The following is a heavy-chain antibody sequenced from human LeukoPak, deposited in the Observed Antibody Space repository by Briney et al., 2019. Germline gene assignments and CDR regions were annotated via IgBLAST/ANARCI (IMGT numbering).Heavy chain of an antibody. CDR3: ASGYSYGYPFDY. Sequence: ASVKVSCKASGGTFSSYAISWVRQAPGQGLEWMGRIIPILGIANYAQKFQGRVTITAGKSTSTAYMELSSLRSEDTAVYYCASGYSYGYPFDYWGQGTLVTVSS. CDR1: GGTFSSYA. CDR2: IIPILGIA. J-gene: IGHJ4*02. V-gene: IGHV1-69*04. D-gene: IGHD5-18*01.